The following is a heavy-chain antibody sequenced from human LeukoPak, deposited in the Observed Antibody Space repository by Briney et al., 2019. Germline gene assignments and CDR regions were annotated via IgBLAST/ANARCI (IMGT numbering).Heavy chain of an antibody. Sequence: ASVKVSCKVSGYTLTELSMHWVRQAPGKGLEWMGGFDPEDGETIYAQKFQGRVTMTEDTSTDTAYMELRSLRSDDTAVYYCARAPDYGGKSTYSSSSGGDWFDPWGQGTLVTVSS. V-gene: IGHV1-24*01. CDR1: GYTLTELS. J-gene: IGHJ5*02. CDR2: FDPEDGET. D-gene: IGHD6-6*01. CDR3: ARAPDYGGKSTYSSSSGGDWFDP.